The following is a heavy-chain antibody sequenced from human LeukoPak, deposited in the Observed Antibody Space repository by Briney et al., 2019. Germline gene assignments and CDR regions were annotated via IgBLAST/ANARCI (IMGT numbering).Heavy chain of an antibody. Sequence: GESLKISCKASGYSFTTYCIGWVRQMPGKGLEWMGIIDPGDSDTRYSPSFQGQVTISADKSINTAHLQWSSLKASDTAMYYCARPQSVFDSSYNYWDQGTLVTVSS. D-gene: IGHD3-16*01. CDR3: ARPQSVFDSSYNY. J-gene: IGHJ4*02. CDR2: IDPGDSDT. CDR1: GYSFTTYC. V-gene: IGHV5-51*01.